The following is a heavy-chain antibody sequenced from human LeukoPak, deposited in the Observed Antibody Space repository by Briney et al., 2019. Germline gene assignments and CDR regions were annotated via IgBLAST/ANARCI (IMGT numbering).Heavy chain of an antibody. CDR1: GYTFTGYY. V-gene: IGHV1-2*02. Sequence: GASVQVSCKASGYTFTGYYMHWVRQAPGQGLEWMGWINPNSGGTNYAQKFQGRVTMTRDTSISTAYMELSRLRSDDTAVYYCARARDGYNYGADYWGQGTLVTVSS. D-gene: IGHD5-24*01. CDR3: ARARDGYNYGADY. J-gene: IGHJ4*02. CDR2: INPNSGGT.